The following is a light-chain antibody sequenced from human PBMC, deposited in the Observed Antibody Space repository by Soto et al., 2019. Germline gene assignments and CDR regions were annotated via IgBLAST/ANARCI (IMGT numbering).Light chain of an antibody. CDR1: QSVSSN. V-gene: IGKV3-15*01. J-gene: IGKJ4*01. CDR3: QQYNDWPPELT. CDR2: GAS. Sequence: EIMMTQSPATLSVSPGERATLSCWASQSVSSNLARYQQRPGQAPSLLIYGASTRAAGIPARFSGSGSGTDFTLTISGLQSEDSAVYYCQQYNDWPPELTFGGGTEVEIK.